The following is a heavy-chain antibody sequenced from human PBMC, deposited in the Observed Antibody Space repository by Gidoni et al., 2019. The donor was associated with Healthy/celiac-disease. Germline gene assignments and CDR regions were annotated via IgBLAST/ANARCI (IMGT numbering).Heavy chain of an antibody. CDR2: IIPIFGTA. CDR3: ATNLELRHFNWFDP. CDR1: GGTFSSYA. D-gene: IGHD1-7*01. Sequence: EVKKPGSSAKVSCKASGGTFSSYAISWVRQAPGQGLEWMGGIIPIFGTANYAQKFQGRVTITADESTSTAYMELSSLRSEDTAVYYCATNLELRHFNWFDPWGQGTLVTVSS. V-gene: IGHV1-69*01. J-gene: IGHJ5*02.